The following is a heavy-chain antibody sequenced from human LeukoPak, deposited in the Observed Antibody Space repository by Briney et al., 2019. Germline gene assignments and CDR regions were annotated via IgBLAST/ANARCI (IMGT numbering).Heavy chain of an antibody. Sequence: PGGSLRLSCAASGFTFSSYWMHWVRQAPGKGLVWVSRINSDGSSTSYADSVKGRFTISRDNAKNTLYLQMNSLRAEDTAVHYYARDMTRGSPFDYWGQGTLVTVSS. CDR2: INSDGSST. V-gene: IGHV3-74*01. CDR1: GFTFSSYW. D-gene: IGHD1-26*01. CDR3: ARDMTRGSPFDY. J-gene: IGHJ4*02.